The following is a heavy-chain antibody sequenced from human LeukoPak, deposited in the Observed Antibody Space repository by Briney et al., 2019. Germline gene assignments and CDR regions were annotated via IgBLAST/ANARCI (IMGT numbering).Heavy chain of an antibody. J-gene: IGHJ4*02. Sequence: GESLKISCKGSGYSFTSYRIGRVRQMPGKGLEWMGIIYPGDSDTRYSPSFQGQVTISADKSISTAYLQWSSLKASDTAMYYCARLYDSSGWYFDYWGQGTLVTVSS. CDR1: GYSFTSYR. V-gene: IGHV5-51*01. CDR2: IYPGDSDT. CDR3: ARLYDSSGWYFDY. D-gene: IGHD6-19*01.